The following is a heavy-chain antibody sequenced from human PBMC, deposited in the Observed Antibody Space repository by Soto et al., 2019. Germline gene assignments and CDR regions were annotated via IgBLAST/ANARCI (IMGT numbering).Heavy chain of an antibody. CDR1: GFTFTSSA. J-gene: IGHJ6*02. D-gene: IGHD3-22*01. CDR3: AAAAYYDDSSGYYPPCYYYYGTEV. Sequence: ASVKVSCKASGFTFTSSAVQWVRQARGQRLEWIGWIVVGSGNTNYAQKFQERVTMTRDMSTSTAYMELSSLTYEDTAVYYCAAAAYYDDSSGYYPPCYYYYGTEVWGQGTTVSVS. V-gene: IGHV1-58*01. CDR2: IVVGSGNT.